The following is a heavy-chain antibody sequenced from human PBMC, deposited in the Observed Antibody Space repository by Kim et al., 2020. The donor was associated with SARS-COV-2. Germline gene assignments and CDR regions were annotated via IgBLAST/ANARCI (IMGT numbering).Heavy chain of an antibody. Sequence: ASVKVSCKASGYTFTSYYMHWVRQAPGQGLEWMGIINPSGGSRSYAQKFQGRVTMTRDTSTSTVYMELSSLRSEDTAVYYCASPSYSSSADDAFDIWGQGTMVTVSS. CDR2: INPSGGSR. D-gene: IGHD6-6*01. V-gene: IGHV1-46*01. CDR1: GYTFTSYY. J-gene: IGHJ3*02. CDR3: ASPSYSSSADDAFDI.